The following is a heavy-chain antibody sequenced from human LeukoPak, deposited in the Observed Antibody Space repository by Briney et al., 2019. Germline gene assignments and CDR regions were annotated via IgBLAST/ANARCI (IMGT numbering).Heavy chain of an antibody. CDR3: ARVFRVGAEDY. Sequence: PGRSLRLSCAASGFTFSSYGMHRVRQAPGKGLEWVAVIWYDGSNKYYADSVKGRFTISRDNSKNTLYLQMNSLRAEDTAVYYCARVFRVGAEDYWGQGTLVTVSS. J-gene: IGHJ4*02. V-gene: IGHV3-33*01. CDR1: GFTFSSYG. D-gene: IGHD1-26*01. CDR2: IWYDGSNK.